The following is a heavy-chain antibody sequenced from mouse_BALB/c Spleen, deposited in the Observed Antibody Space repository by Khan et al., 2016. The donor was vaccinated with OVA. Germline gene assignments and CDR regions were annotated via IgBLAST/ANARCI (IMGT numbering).Heavy chain of an antibody. J-gene: IGHJ4*01. V-gene: IGHV3-2*02. D-gene: IGHD2-3*01. CDR2: ISSSGST. CDR3: ARDGSRCNYAMDY. Sequence: VQLKESGPGLVKPSQSLSLTCTVTGYSITSDYAWNWIRQFPGNKLEWMGYISSSGSTNYNPALKSRISITRDTSKNQFFLQLNSVTTEDTATYYCARDGSRCNYAMDYWGQGTSVTVSS. CDR1: GYSITSDYA.